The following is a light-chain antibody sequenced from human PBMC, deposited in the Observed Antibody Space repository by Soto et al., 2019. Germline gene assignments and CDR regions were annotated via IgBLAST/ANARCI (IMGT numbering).Light chain of an antibody. CDR1: QSLLYSNGFNC. CDR3: XXXLEIPXX. Sequence: DIVMTQSPLSLSVTPGESASISCRSSQSLLYSNGFNCLDWYLQKPGQSPQLLIYMASYRVSGVPDRFSGSGSGTDXXLXIXXXXAEXXGVXXXXXXLEIPXXFGQGTKVEIK. V-gene: IGKV2-28*01. CDR2: MAS. J-gene: IGKJ1*01.